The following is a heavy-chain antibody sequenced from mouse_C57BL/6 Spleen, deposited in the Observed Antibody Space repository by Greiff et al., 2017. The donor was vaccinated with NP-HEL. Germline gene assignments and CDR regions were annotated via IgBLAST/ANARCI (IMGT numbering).Heavy chain of an antibody. D-gene: IGHD1-1*01. J-gene: IGHJ2*01. CDR2: IHPNSGST. V-gene: IGHV1-64*01. CDR1: GYTFTSYW. CDR3: ARAATVVATGDY. Sequence: VQLQQSGAELVKPGASVKLSCKASGYTFTSYWMHWVKQRPGQGLEWIGMIHPNSGSTNYNEKFKSKATLTVDKSSSTAYMQLSSLTSEDSAVYYCARAATVVATGDYWGQGTTLTVSS.